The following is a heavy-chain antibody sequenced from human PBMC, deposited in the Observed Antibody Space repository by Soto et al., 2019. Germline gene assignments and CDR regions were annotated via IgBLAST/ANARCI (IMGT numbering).Heavy chain of an antibody. CDR2: TNAGNGNT. CDR3: ARMRRGCSGGSCYSDY. D-gene: IGHD2-15*01. V-gene: IGHV1-3*01. J-gene: IGHJ4*02. CDR1: GYTFTSYA. Sequence: QVQLVQSGAEVKKPGASLKVSCKASGYTFTSYAMHWVRQAPGQRLEWMGWTNAGNGNTKYSQKFQGRVTITRDTSASTAYMELSSLRSEDTAVYYCARMRRGCSGGSCYSDYCSQGTLVTVSS.